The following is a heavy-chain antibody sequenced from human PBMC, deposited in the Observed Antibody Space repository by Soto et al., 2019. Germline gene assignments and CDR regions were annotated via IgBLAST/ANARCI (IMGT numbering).Heavy chain of an antibody. V-gene: IGHV4-39*01. CDR1: GGSISSGGYY. CDR3: ARHGVDTAMVTQNWFDP. CDR2: IYYSGST. D-gene: IGHD5-18*01. J-gene: IGHJ5*02. Sequence: SETLSLTCAVSGGSISSGGYYWGWIRQPPGKGLEWIGSIYYSGSTYYNPSLKSRVTISVDTSKNQFSLKLSSVTAADTAVYYCARHGVDTAMVTQNWFDPWGQGTLVTVSS.